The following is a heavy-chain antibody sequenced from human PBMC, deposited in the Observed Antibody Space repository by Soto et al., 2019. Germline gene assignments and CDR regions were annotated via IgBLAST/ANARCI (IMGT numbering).Heavy chain of an antibody. CDR2: IHGTRSII. V-gene: IGHV3-48*02. J-gene: IGHJ4*02. D-gene: IGHD3-16*01. CDR3: ARDARNADYDY. Sequence: EVQLVESGGGWVQPGGSLKLSCAVSGFTCSSHAMNWVRQAPGKGLEWVAYIHGTRSIIYYADSVKGRFTISRDNAKNSLYLQMDSLRDEYTALYYCARDARNADYDYWGQGPLVTVS. CDR1: GFTCSSHA.